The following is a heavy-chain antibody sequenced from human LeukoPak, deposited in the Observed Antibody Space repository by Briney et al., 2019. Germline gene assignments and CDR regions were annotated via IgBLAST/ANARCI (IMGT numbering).Heavy chain of an antibody. D-gene: IGHD3-16*02. CDR3: ARQFGGVIVEYYYMDV. J-gene: IGHJ6*03. CDR1: GDSITTHY. CDR2: IDYRGNT. Sequence: SETLSLTCAVSGDSITTHYWNWIRQPPGKGLEWMGYIDYRGNTNYIPSLKSRLSISVDTSKNQVSLNLRSVTAADTAVYFCARQFGGVIVEYYYMDVWGKGTTVTVSS. V-gene: IGHV4-59*11.